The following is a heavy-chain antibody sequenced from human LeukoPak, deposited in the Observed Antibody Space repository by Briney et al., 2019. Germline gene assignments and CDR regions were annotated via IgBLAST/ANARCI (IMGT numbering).Heavy chain of an antibody. D-gene: IGHD1-1*01. CDR1: GFAVSNSF. Sequence: GGSLRLSCADSGFAVSNSFMSWVRQAPGKGLEWLSVIFTGGDTYYAGSVKGRFTISRDNSENTLYLQMNSLTAEDTALYYCVKGSTGVPPLEYWGQGTLVTVSS. J-gene: IGHJ4*02. V-gene: IGHV3-53*01. CDR3: VKGSTGVPPLEY. CDR2: IFTGGDT.